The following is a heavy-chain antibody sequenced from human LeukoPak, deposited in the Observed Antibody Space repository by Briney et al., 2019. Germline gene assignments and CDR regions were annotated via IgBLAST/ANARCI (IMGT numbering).Heavy chain of an antibody. CDR3: ARGPLYDFWSGYYTGEIDY. V-gene: IGHV3-21*01. J-gene: IGHJ4*02. CDR2: ISSSSSYI. Sequence: GGSLRLSCAASGFTFSSYSMNWVRQAPGKGLEWVSSISSSSSYIYYADSVKGRFTISRDNAKNSLYLQMNSLRAEDTAVYYCARGPLYDFWSGYYTGEIDYWGQGTLVTVSS. CDR1: GFTFSSYS. D-gene: IGHD3-3*01.